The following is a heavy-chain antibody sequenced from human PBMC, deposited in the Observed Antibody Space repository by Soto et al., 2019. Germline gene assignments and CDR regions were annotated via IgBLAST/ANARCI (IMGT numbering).Heavy chain of an antibody. Sequence: PSETLSLTCTVSGGSISSGDYYWSWIRQPPGKGLEWIGYIYYSGSTYYNPSLKSRVTISVDTSKNQFSLKLSSVTAADTAVYYCASTPTYWSIAARDYYYYGMDVWGQGTTVTVSS. D-gene: IGHD6-6*01. J-gene: IGHJ6*02. CDR3: ASTPTYWSIAARDYYYYGMDV. CDR1: GGSISSGDYY. CDR2: IYYSGST. V-gene: IGHV4-30-4*01.